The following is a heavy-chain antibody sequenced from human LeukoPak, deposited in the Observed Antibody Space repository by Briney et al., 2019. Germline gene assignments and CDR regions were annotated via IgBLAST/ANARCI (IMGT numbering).Heavy chain of an antibody. CDR1: GFTFSSYA. J-gene: IGHJ4*02. V-gene: IGHV3-23*01. D-gene: IGHD3-9*01. CDR3: AKGLRYFDWPSDY. CDR2: ISGSGGST. Sequence: PGGSLRLSCAASGFTFSSYAMSWVRQAPGKGLEWVSAISGSGGSTYYADSVKGRYTISRDNSKNTLYLQMNSLRAEDTAVYYCAKGLRYFDWPSDYWGQGTLVTVSS.